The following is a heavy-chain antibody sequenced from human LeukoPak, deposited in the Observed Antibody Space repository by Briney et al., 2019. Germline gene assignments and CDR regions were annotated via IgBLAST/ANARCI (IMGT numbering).Heavy chain of an antibody. J-gene: IGHJ4*02. V-gene: IGHV4-59*01. D-gene: IGHD3-10*01. CDR3: ARAYYGSGNTYYFNY. CDR2: VYYSGST. CDR1: GGSISSYY. Sequence: SETLSLTCTVSGGSISSYYWSWIRQPPGKGLEWIGYVYYSGSTNYNPSLKSRVTMSVDTSKNQFSLKLSSVTAADTAVYYCARAYYGSGNTYYFNYWGQGTLVTVSS.